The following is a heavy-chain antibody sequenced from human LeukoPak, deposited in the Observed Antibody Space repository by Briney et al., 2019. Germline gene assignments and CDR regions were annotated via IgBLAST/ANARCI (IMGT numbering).Heavy chain of an antibody. V-gene: IGHV4-34*01. CDR1: GGSSSNYY. Sequence: SETLSLTCAVYGGSSSNYYWSWIRQPPGKGLEWIGEINHSGSTNYKPSLKSRVIISVDTSKNQLSLKLSSVTAADTAVYYCARGRGRAVVITTSRRSFWFDSWGQGTLVTVSS. J-gene: IGHJ5*01. CDR3: ARGRGRAVVITTSRRSFWFDS. CDR2: INHSGST. D-gene: IGHD3-22*01.